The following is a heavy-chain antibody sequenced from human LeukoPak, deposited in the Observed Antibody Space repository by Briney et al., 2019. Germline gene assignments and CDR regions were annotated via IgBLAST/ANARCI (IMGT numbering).Heavy chain of an antibody. V-gene: IGHV1-8*01. Sequence: GASVKVSCRASGYTFTSYDINWVRQATGQGLEWMGWMNPNSGNTGYAQKFQGRVTMTRNTSISTASMEVSGLRSEDTAVYYCTRRAEESGRQQAYWGQGTLVTVSS. CDR2: MNPNSGNT. CDR1: GYTFTSYD. D-gene: IGHD6-13*01. CDR3: TRRAEESGRQQAY. J-gene: IGHJ4*02.